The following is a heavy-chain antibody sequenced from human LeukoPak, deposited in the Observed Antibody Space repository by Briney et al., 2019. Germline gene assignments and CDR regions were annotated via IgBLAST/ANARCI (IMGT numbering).Heavy chain of an antibody. CDR1: GFTVSSNY. J-gene: IGHJ6*02. Sequence: PGGSLRLSCAASGFTVSSNYMSWVRQAPGKGLEWVSVIFSGGTTYYADSVKGRFTISRDNSKNTLYLQVNILIAEDTAVYYCSREGNYYDMDVWGQGTTVTVSS. V-gene: IGHV3-53*01. CDR2: IFSGGTT. CDR3: SREGNYYDMDV.